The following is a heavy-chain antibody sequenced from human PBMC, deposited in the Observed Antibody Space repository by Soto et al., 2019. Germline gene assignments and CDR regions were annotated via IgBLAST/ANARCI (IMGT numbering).Heavy chain of an antibody. CDR1: GFTFNTYS. CDR2: IWYDGTQK. D-gene: IGHD4-17*01. V-gene: IGHV3-33*01. J-gene: IGHJ4*02. CDR3: ARAGGTTVTGLWHFDS. Sequence: QVQLEESGGGVVQPGRSLRLSCEASGFTFNTYSMHWVRQPPGKGLEWLAAIWYDGTQKYYADSVKGRFIISRDNSKKTVYLEMNSLRAEYTAVYYCARAGGTTVTGLWHFDSWGQGTLVTVSS.